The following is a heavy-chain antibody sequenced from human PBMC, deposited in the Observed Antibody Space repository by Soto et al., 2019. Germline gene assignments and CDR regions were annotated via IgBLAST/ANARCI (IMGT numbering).Heavy chain of an antibody. V-gene: IGHV3-66*01. D-gene: IGHD3-16*01. CDR2: IYSGGST. CDR1: GFTVSTKY. J-gene: IGHJ4*02. CDR3: ARDPWAADY. Sequence: EVQLVGSGGGLVQPGGSLSLSWAASGFTVSTKYMSWVRQAPGKGLEWVSVIYSGGSTFYADSVRGRFTISRDNSKNTVNLQMNSLRAEDTAVYYCARDPWAADYWGQGTLVTVSS.